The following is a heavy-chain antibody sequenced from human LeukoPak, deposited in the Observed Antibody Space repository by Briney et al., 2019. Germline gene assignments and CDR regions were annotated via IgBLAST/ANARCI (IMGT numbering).Heavy chain of an antibody. CDR2: INSDGSEG. V-gene: IGHV3-7*03. D-gene: IGHD4-17*01. Sequence: PGGSLRLSCAVSGFTFSGFWMSWSRQAPGKGLEWVASINSDGSEGYYADVVKGRFTISRDNAKNSLYLQMNSLRAEDTAVYYCAKGTNYGDYVDFQHWGQGTLVTVSS. J-gene: IGHJ1*01. CDR1: GFTFSGFW. CDR3: AKGTNYGDYVDFQH.